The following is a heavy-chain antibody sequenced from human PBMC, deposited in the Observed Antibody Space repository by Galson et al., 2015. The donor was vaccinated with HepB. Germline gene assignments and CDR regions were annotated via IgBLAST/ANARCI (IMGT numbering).Heavy chain of an antibody. CDR2: ISSSSDTI. V-gene: IGHV3-48*01. Sequence: SLRLSCAASGFTFSSYSMNWLRQAPGKGLQWISYISSSSDTIYYADSVKGRFTISRDNAKNSLHLQMNSLRADDTAVYYCARLYDNTGLDYYYYMDVWGRGTTVTVSS. J-gene: IGHJ6*03. D-gene: IGHD3-22*01. CDR3: ARLYDNTGLDYYYYMDV. CDR1: GFTFSSYS.